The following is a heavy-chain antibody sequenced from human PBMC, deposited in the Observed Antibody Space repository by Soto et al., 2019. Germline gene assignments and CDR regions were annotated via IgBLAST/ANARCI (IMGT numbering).Heavy chain of an antibody. Sequence: QVQLVESGGGVVQPGRSLRLSCAASGFTFSSYGMHWVRQAPGKGLKWVAVIWYDGSNKYYADSVKGRFTISRDNSKNTSYLPMNSLRAEDTGVYYCSREAMEFVWGSYRCPYYYYYGMAVWGKGTSVTVSS. V-gene: IGHV3-33*01. CDR2: IWYDGSNK. CDR1: GFTFSSYG. D-gene: IGHD3-16*02. CDR3: SREAMEFVWGSYRCPYYYYYGMAV. J-gene: IGHJ6*04.